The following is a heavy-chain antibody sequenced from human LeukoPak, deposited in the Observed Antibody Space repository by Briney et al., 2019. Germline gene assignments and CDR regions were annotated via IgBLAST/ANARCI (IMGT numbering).Heavy chain of an antibody. CDR1: GYTFTGYY. CDR3: AREETVTTEDYYYYMDV. V-gene: IGHV1-2*02. CDR2: INPNSGGT. D-gene: IGHD4-11*01. Sequence: ASVKVSCKASGYTFTGYYMHWVRQAPGQGLEWMGWINPNSGGTNYAQKFQGRVTMTRDTSISTAYMELSRLRSDDTAVYYCAREETVTTEDYYYYMDVWGKGPTVTVSS. J-gene: IGHJ6*03.